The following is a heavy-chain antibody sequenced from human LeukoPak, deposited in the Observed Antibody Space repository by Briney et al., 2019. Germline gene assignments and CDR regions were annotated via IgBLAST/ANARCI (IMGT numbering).Heavy chain of an antibody. Sequence: GGSLRLSCAASGFTFSSYAMHWVRQAPGKGLEWVAVISYDGSNKYYADSVKGRFTISRDNSKNTLYLQMNSLRAEDTAVYYCAKDSVAVVVAATRYGMDVWGQGTTVTVSS. D-gene: IGHD2-15*01. V-gene: IGHV3-30-3*01. CDR3: AKDSVAVVVAATRYGMDV. J-gene: IGHJ6*02. CDR2: ISYDGSNK. CDR1: GFTFSSYA.